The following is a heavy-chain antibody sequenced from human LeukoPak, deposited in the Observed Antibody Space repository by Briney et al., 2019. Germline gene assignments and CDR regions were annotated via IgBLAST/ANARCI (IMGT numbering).Heavy chain of an antibody. CDR3: ARDVALDGYNHDAFDI. V-gene: IGHV3-53*01. D-gene: IGHD5-24*01. Sequence: PGGSLRLSRAASGFTVSSNYMSWVRQAPGKGLEWVSVIYSGGSTYYADSVKGRFTISRDNSKNTLYLQMNSLRAEDTAVYYCARDVALDGYNHDAFDIWGQGTMVTVSS. CDR1: GFTVSSNY. J-gene: IGHJ3*02. CDR2: IYSGGST.